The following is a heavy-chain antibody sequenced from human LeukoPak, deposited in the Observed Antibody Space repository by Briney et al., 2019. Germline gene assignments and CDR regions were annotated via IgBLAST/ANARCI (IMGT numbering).Heavy chain of an antibody. CDR3: ARTDIVVVVAATSFDY. Sequence: PGGSLRLSCAASGFTFSSYAMSWVRQAPGKGLEWVSVISGSGDSTYYVASVKGRFTISRDNAKNSLYLQMNSLRAEDTAVYYCARTDIVVVVAATSFDYWGQGTLVTVSS. D-gene: IGHD2-15*01. V-gene: IGHV3-23*01. CDR2: ISGSGDST. J-gene: IGHJ4*02. CDR1: GFTFSSYA.